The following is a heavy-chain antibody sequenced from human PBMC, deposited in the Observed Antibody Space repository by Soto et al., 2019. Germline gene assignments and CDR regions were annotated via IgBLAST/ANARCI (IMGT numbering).Heavy chain of an antibody. CDR3: AKDIIAARQTYYYYGMDV. D-gene: IGHD6-6*01. CDR2: ISWDGGST. Sequence: GGSLRLSCAASGFTFDDYTMHWVRQAPGKGLEWVSLISWDGGSTYYADSVKGRFTISRDNSKNSLYLQMNSLRTEDTALYYCAKDIIAARQTYYYYGMDVWGQGTTVTVSS. J-gene: IGHJ6*02. V-gene: IGHV3-43*01. CDR1: GFTFDDYT.